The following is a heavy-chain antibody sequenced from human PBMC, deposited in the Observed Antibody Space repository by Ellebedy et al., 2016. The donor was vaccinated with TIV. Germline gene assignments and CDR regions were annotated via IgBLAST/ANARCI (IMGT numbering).Heavy chain of an antibody. J-gene: IGHJ4*02. Sequence: GESLKIPCAASGFTVSSNSMTWVRQAPGKGLEWVSVISSGGNTYYADSVRGRFTISRDNSKNTLYLQMNSLRVEDMAIYYCARGGALDYWGQGTLVTVSS. CDR3: ARGGALDY. CDR1: GFTVSSNS. CDR2: ISSGGNT. V-gene: IGHV3-66*01.